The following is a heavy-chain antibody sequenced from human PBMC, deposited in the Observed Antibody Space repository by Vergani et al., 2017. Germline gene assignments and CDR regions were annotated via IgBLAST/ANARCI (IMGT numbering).Heavy chain of an antibody. CDR1: GFTFSNAW. J-gene: IGHJ4*02. D-gene: IGHD4-17*01. CDR3: TTDLNYGERVDY. Sequence: EVQLVESGGGLVKPGGSLRLSCAASGFTFSNAWMSWVRQAPGKGLEWGGRIKSKTDGGTTDYAAPVEDRFTISRDDSKNTLYLQMNSLKTEDTAVYYCTTDLNYGERVDYWGQGTLVTVSS. CDR2: IKSKTDGGTT. V-gene: IGHV3-15*01.